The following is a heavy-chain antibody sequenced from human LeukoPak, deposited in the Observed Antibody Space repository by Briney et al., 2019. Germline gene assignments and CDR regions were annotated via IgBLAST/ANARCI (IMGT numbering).Heavy chain of an antibody. V-gene: IGHV4-61*02. CDR2: IYTSGST. J-gene: IGHJ6*03. Sequence: SQTLSLTCTVSGGSISSGSYYWSWIRQPAGKGLEWIGRIYTSGSTNYNPSLKSRVTISVDTSKNQFSPKLSSVTAADTAVYYCARGTYYDFWSGPYYYYMDVWGKGTTVTVSS. CDR1: GGSISSGSYY. CDR3: ARGTYYDFWSGPYYYYMDV. D-gene: IGHD3-3*01.